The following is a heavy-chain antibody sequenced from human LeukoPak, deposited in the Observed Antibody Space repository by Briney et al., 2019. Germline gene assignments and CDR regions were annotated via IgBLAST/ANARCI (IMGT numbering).Heavy chain of an antibody. D-gene: IGHD2-2*01. CDR2: IYTSGST. J-gene: IGHJ4*02. CDR3: ARERVYQIDFDY. Sequence: SETLSLTCTVSGGSISSGSYYWSWIRQPAGKGLEWIGRIYTSGSTNYNPSLKSRVTISVDTSKNQFSLKLSSVTAADTAVYYCARERVYQIDFDYWGQGTLVTVSS. CDR1: GGSISSGSYY. V-gene: IGHV4-61*02.